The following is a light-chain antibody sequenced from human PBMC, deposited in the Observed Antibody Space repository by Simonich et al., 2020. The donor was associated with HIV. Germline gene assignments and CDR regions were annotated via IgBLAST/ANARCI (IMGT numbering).Light chain of an antibody. CDR3: AAWDDSLNGSWV. V-gene: IGLV1-44*01. Sequence: SVLTQPPSASGTPGQRVTLSCSGSSSHIGSNTVNWYQQLPGTAPHLLIYSNNQRPSGVPDRFSGSKSGTSASLAISGLQSEDEADYYCAAWDDSLNGSWVFGGGTKLTVL. CDR2: SNN. CDR1: SSHIGSNT. J-gene: IGLJ3*02.